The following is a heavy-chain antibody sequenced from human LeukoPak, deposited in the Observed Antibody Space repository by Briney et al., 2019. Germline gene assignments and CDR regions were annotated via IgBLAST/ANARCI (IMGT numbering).Heavy chain of an antibody. D-gene: IGHD3-10*01. Sequence: PGGSLRLSCAASGFTVSSNYMSWVRQAPGKGLGWVSVIYSGGSTYYADSVKGRFTISRDNSKNTLYLQMNSLRAEDTAVYYCARDRYYGSGSYYEYYYYGMDVWGQGTTVTVSS. CDR3: ARDRYYGSGSYYEYYYYGMDV. CDR2: IYSGGST. J-gene: IGHJ6*02. CDR1: GFTVSSNY. V-gene: IGHV3-53*01.